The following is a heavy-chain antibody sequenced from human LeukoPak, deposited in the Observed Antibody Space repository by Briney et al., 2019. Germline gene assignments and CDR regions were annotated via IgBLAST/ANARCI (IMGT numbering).Heavy chain of an antibody. Sequence: GGSLRLSCAASGFTFSDYYMSWIRQAPGKGLEWVSYISSSGSTIYYADSVKGRFTISRDNAKNSLYLQMNSLRAEDTAVYYCASALGYCSSTSCYRSGYLQHWGQGTLVTVSS. V-gene: IGHV3-11*04. J-gene: IGHJ1*01. CDR3: ASALGYCSSTSCYRSGYLQH. CDR1: GFTFSDYY. D-gene: IGHD2-2*02. CDR2: ISSSGSTI.